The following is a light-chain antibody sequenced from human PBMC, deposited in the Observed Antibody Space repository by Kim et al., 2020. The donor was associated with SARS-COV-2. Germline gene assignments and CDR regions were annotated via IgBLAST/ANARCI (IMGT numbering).Light chain of an antibody. CDR1: QSVSNN. J-gene: IGKJ1*01. Sequence: VSPGDRATLSCRASQSVSNNLAWYQQKPAQAPRLLIYGASTRATGIPARFSGSGSGTEFTLTISSLQSEDFAVYYCQQYNDWPQTFGQGTKVEIK. CDR3: QQYNDWPQT. CDR2: GAS. V-gene: IGKV3-15*01.